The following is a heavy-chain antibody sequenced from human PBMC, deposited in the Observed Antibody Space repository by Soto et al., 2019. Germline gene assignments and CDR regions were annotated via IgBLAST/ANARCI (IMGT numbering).Heavy chain of an antibody. CDR3: ARNMDYYYGRGSGNGHGV. V-gene: IGHV1-2*02. CDR2: INPKFGDT. CDR1: GYTFTAYH. Sequence: QVQLVQSGAEVKEPGDSVRVSCEASGYTFTAYHIHWVRQAPGQGLELMGWINPKFGDTTYAQDFQGRVSMTRDRSISTVYMELSRLTSDDSAIYYCARNMDYYYGRGSGNGHGVWGQGTTVTVFS. J-gene: IGHJ6*02. D-gene: IGHD3-10*02.